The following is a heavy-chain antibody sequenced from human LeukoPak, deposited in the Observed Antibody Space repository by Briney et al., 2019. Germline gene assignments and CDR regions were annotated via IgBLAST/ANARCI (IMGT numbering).Heavy chain of an antibody. J-gene: IGHJ4*02. Sequence: QPGGSLRLSCAASGFTVSSNYMSWVRQAPGMGLEWVSVIYSGGSTYYADSVKGRFTISRDNSKNTLYLQMNSLRAEDTAVYYCAKGRYYDSSGLFDYWGQGTLVTVSS. D-gene: IGHD3-22*01. V-gene: IGHV3-53*01. CDR2: IYSGGST. CDR3: AKGRYYDSSGLFDY. CDR1: GFTVSSNY.